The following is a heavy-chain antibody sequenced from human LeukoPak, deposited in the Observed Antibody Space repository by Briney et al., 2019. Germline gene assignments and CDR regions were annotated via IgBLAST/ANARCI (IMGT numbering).Heavy chain of an antibody. D-gene: IGHD2-15*01. V-gene: IGHV3-23*01. CDR2: ISGSGGST. J-gene: IGHJ4*02. CDR1: GFTFSSYA. CDR3: AKFSVVVIAAIATTFDY. Sequence: PGGSLRLSCAASGFTFSSYAMSWVRQAPGKGLEWVSAISGSGGSTYYADSVKGRFTISRDNSKNTLYLQMDSLRAEDTAVYYCAKFSVVVIAAIATTFDYWGQGALVTVSS.